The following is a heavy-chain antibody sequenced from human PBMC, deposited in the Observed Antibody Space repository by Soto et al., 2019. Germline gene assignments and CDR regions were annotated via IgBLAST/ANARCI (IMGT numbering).Heavy chain of an antibody. CDR1: GASISGGDYY. D-gene: IGHD3-22*01. Sequence: QVQLQESGPGLVKPSQTLSLTCTVSGASISGGDYYWTWIRQPPGKGLEWIGSIYYTGNTYSNPTLESRLSISVDPSNHQVALRLTSVNAPDTAIYYCARATYDSSTYYLDYWGQGTLVTVSS. V-gene: IGHV4-30-4*01. J-gene: IGHJ4*02. CDR2: IYYTGNT. CDR3: ARATYDSSTYYLDY.